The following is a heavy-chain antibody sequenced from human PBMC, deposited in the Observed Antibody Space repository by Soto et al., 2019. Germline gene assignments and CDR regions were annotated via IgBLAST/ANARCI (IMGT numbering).Heavy chain of an antibody. V-gene: IGHV1-18*01. J-gene: IGHJ5*02. CDR2: ISPYNGQT. CDR1: GYTFTDSY. Sequence: QVRLVQSGAELRKPGASVKVSCKASGYTFTDSYLTWVRQAPGRGLEWVGWISPYNGQTNYAQKLQGRVTMTTDTSTSTVYMELRSLRPDDTAVYYCTRGGGAHYRFDPWGQGTLVTVSS. D-gene: IGHD1-26*01. CDR3: TRGGGAHYRFDP.